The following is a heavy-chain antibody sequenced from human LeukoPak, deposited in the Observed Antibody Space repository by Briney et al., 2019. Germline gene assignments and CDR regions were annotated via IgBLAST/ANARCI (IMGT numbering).Heavy chain of an antibody. CDR1: GFTFSSYG. D-gene: IGHD6-19*01. V-gene: IGHV3-30*02. CDR3: AKDEMFSSAWYFDY. Sequence: GGSLRLSCAASGFTFSSYGMHWVRQAPGKGLEWVAFIRSDGSIKYYTESLKGRFTISRDNSKNALYLQMNSLRAEDTAVYYCAKDEMFSSAWYFDYWGQGTLVTVSS. J-gene: IGHJ4*02. CDR2: IRSDGSIK.